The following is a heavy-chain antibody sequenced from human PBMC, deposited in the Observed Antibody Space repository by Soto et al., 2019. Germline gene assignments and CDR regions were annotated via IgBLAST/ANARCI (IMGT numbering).Heavy chain of an antibody. CDR3: AREGEKTPSSSVRTRDSSGYWVLYY. J-gene: IGHJ4*02. CDR2: ISSSSSTI. CDR1: GFTFSSYS. V-gene: IGHV3-48*01. D-gene: IGHD3-22*01. Sequence: GGSLRLSCAASGFTFSSYSMNWVRQAPGKGLEWVSYISSSSSTIYYADSVKGRFTISRDNAKNSLYLQMNSLRAEDPAVYYCAREGEKTPSSSVRTRDSSGYWVLYYWGQGTLVTVSS.